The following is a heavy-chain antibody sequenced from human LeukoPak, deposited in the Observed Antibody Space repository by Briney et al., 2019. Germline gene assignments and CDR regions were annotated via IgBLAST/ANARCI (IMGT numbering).Heavy chain of an antibody. V-gene: IGHV4-31*03. Sequence: SETLSLTCTVSGGSISSGGYYWSWIRQHPGKGLEWIGCIYYSGSTYYNPSLKSRVTISVDTSMNQFSLKLSSVTAADTAVYYCAEMVRGDYFDYWGQGTLVTVSS. D-gene: IGHD3-10*01. J-gene: IGHJ4*02. CDR2: IYYSGST. CDR1: GGSISSGGYY. CDR3: AEMVRGDYFDY.